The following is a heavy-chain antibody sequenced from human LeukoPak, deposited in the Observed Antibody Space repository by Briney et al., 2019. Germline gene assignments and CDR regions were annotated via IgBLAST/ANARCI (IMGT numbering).Heavy chain of an antibody. CDR2: ISSSGSTI. CDR1: GFTFSSCE. V-gene: IGHV3-48*03. J-gene: IGHJ6*04. CDR3: ARLAYGSGPYGMDV. Sequence: GGSLRLSCAASGFTFSSCEMNWVRQAPGKGLEWVSYISSSGSTIYYADSVKGRFTISRDNAKNSLYLQMNSLRAEDTAVYYCARLAYGSGPYGMDVWGKGTTVTVSS. D-gene: IGHD3-10*01.